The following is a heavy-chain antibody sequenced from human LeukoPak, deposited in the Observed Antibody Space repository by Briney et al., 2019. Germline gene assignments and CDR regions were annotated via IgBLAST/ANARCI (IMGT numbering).Heavy chain of an antibody. V-gene: IGHV1-18*01. CDR2: ISAYNGNT. CDR3: ARAEYYYDNSGYYL. Sequence: ASVKVSCKASGYTFTSYGISWVRQAPGHGLEWMGWISAYNGNTNYAQKLQGRVTMTTDTSTSTAYMELRSLRSDDTAVYYCARAEYYYDNSGYYLWGQGTLVTVSS. D-gene: IGHD3-22*01. J-gene: IGHJ4*02. CDR1: GYTFTSYG.